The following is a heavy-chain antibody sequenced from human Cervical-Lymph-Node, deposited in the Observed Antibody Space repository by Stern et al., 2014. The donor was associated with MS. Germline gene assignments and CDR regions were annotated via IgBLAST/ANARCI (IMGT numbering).Heavy chain of an antibody. D-gene: IGHD5-18*01. CDR1: GGSISSSSYY. J-gene: IGHJ1*01. CDR3: AREMGFGAMEEYFQH. V-gene: IGHV4-39*02. CDR2: IYYSGST. Sequence: VQLVESGPGLVKPSETLSLTCTVSGGSISSSSYYWGWIRQPPGKGLEWIGSIYYSGSTYYKPSLKSRVTISVDPSKNQFSRKLSSVTAADTAVYYCAREMGFGAMEEYFQHWGQGTLVTVSS.